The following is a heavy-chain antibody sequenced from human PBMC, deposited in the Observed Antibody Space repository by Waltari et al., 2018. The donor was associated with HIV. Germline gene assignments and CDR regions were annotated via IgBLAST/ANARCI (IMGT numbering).Heavy chain of an antibody. CDR3: VKDMFGEYDY. V-gene: IGHV3-74*01. CDR1: GFSVRRYW. D-gene: IGHD3-10*02. Sequence: EVQLVQSGGGLVQPGGSRRLSCAASGFSVRRYWMHWVRQIPGQGLVWVSRINPYGNTINYADSVRGRFTISRDYAKNTLYLQMNSLRDEDTAMYYCVKDMFGEYDYWGQGTLVTVSS. J-gene: IGHJ4*02. CDR2: INPYGNTI.